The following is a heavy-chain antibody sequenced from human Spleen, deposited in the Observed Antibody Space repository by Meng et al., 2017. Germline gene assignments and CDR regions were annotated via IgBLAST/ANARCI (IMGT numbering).Heavy chain of an antibody. CDR3: ARRPHGTPLATGWFDP. V-gene: IGHV4-38-2*01. Sequence: SETLSLTCAVSGYSISSGYYWGWIRQPPGKGLEWIGSIYHSGSTYYNPSLKSRVTISLDTSKNQFSLNLNSVTAADTAVYYCARRPHGTPLATGWFDPWGQGTLVTVSS. CDR2: IYHSGST. D-gene: IGHD1-26*01. CDR1: GYSISSGYY. J-gene: IGHJ5*02.